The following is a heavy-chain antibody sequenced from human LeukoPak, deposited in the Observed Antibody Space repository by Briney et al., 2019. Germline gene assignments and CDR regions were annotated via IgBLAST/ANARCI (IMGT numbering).Heavy chain of an antibody. D-gene: IGHD2-8*01. V-gene: IGHV4-38-2*01. Sequence: PSETLSLTCAVSGYSISSGYCWGWIRQPPGKGLEWIGNICNSGSTFYNPSLRSRVTLSLDTSKNHLSLKLPSVTASDTALYYCARVGHDIQPHNPVFYWFDPWGQGNLVTVSS. CDR1: GYSISSGYC. J-gene: IGHJ5*02. CDR3: ARVGHDIQPHNPVFYWFDP. CDR2: ICNSGST.